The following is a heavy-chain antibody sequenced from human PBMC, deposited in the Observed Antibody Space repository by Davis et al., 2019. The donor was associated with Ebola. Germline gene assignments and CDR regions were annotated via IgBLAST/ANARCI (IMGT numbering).Heavy chain of an antibody. CDR3: AVGYCSGGSCCYYYYYGMDV. V-gene: IGHV1-8*01. CDR2: MNPNSGNT. Sequence: AASVKVSCKASGYTFTSYDINWVRQATGQGLEWMGWMNPNSGNTGYAQKFQGRVTMTRNTSISTAYMELSSLRSEDTAVYYCAVGYCSGGSCCYYYYYGMDVWGQGTTVTVSS. CDR1: GYTFTSYD. J-gene: IGHJ6*02. D-gene: IGHD2-15*01.